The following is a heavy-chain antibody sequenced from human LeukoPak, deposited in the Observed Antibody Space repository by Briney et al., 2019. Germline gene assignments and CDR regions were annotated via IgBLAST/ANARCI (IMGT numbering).Heavy chain of an antibody. D-gene: IGHD6-13*01. CDR3: VGGRSRAAAGY. CDR1: GGSISSGGYY. Sequence: PSQTLSLTCTVSGGSISSGGYYWSWIRQHPGKGLEWIGHIYYSGSTYYNPSLKSRVTISVDTSKNQFSLKLSSVTAADTAVYYCVGGRSRAAAGYWVQGTLVTVSS. J-gene: IGHJ4*02. CDR2: IYYSGST. V-gene: IGHV4-31*03.